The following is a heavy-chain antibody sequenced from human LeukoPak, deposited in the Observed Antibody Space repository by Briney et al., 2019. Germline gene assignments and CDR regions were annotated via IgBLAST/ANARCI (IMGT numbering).Heavy chain of an antibody. V-gene: IGHV1-2*02. Sequence: ASVKVSCKASGYTFSDYYIYWVRQAPGQGLQWMGWINPNSGDTNYAQKFQGRVTMTRDTSISTAYMELSRLRSDDTAVYYCARDPGIYCSSTSCQTNYYYYYMDVWGKGTTVTVSS. D-gene: IGHD2-2*01. CDR2: INPNSGDT. CDR1: GYTFSDYY. J-gene: IGHJ6*03. CDR3: ARDPGIYCSSTSCQTNYYYYYMDV.